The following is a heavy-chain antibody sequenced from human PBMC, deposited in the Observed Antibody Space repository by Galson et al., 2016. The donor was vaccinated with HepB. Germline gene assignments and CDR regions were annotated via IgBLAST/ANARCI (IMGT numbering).Heavy chain of an antibody. CDR2: ISGSGVTT. CDR3: AKGTAASSKYYFDF. V-gene: IGHV3-23*01. CDR1: GFTFNNYA. D-gene: IGHD6-13*01. J-gene: IGHJ4*02. Sequence: SLRLSCAASGFTFNNYAMSWARQAPGEGLEWVSAISGSGVTTYYADSVKGRFSISRDNSKNTLYLHINSLRAEDTAVYYCAKGTAASSKYYFDFWGQGAPVTASS.